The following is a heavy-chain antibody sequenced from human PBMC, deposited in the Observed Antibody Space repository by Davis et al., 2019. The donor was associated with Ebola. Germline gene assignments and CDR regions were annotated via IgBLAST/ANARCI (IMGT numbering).Heavy chain of an antibody. CDR1: GGSLSAYY. CDR3: ASFGYTSSATEL. V-gene: IGHV4-34*01. CDR2: TNHRGRT. Sequence: PSEPLSLPCDIYGGSLSAYYWTWIRQSPGKGLEWIGETNHRGRTNYKWSLQSRVTISADTSNNRVSLRLTSVTAADTAVYFCASFGYTSSATELWGPGTLVTVSS. J-gene: IGHJ4*02. D-gene: IGHD5-12*01.